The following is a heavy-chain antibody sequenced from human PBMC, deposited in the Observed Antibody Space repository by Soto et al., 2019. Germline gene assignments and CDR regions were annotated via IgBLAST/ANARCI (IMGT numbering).Heavy chain of an antibody. CDR2: TRGVSPYT. Sequence: PGGSLRLSCISSGFTFRTYTMNWVRQAPGKGLEWVSGTRGVSPYTFYAESVKGRFTISRDNAKNSLFLQMNSLRAEDMAVYYCARDRGYDAHDFYYNAMDVWGQGTTVTVSS. V-gene: IGHV3-21*01. D-gene: IGHD3-10*01. CDR1: GFTFRTYT. J-gene: IGHJ6*02. CDR3: ARDRGYDAHDFYYNAMDV.